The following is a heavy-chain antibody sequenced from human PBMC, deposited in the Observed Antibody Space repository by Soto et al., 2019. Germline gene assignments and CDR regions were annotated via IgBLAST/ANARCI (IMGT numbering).Heavy chain of an antibody. CDR2: IYYSGST. D-gene: IGHD4-4*01. J-gene: IGHJ4*02. Sequence: PSETLSLTCTVSGGSVSSGSYYWSWIRQPPGKGLEWIGYIYYSGSTNYNPSLKSRVTISVDTSKNQFSLKLSSVTAADTAVYYCARDGGNYVPFDYWGQGTLVTVSS. CDR3: ARDGGNYVPFDY. CDR1: GGSVSSGSYY. V-gene: IGHV4-61*01.